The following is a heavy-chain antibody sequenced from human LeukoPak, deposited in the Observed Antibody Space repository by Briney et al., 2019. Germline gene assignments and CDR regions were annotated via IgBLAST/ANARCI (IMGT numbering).Heavy chain of an antibody. D-gene: IGHD3-10*01. J-gene: IGHJ5*02. CDR3: ARHGGGLWFGEPYTSWFDP. Sequence: KHGESLKISCKGSGYSFTSYWIGWVRQMPGKGLEWMGIIYPGDSATRYSPSFQGQVTISADKSISTAYLQWSSLKASDTAMYYCARHGGGLWFGEPYTSWFDPWGQGTLVTVSS. CDR1: GYSFTSYW. CDR2: IYPGDSAT. V-gene: IGHV5-51*01.